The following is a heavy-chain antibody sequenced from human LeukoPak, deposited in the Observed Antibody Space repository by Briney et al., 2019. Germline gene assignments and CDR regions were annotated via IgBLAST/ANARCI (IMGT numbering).Heavy chain of an antibody. Sequence: SETLSLTCTVSGDSISRYYWSWIRQPPGKGLDWIGYIYYSGTTNYNPSLKSRVTISVDTSKNQFSLKLSSVTAADTAVCYCARSHSYYDRSGYSGIDYWGQGTLVTVSS. CDR1: GDSISRYY. J-gene: IGHJ4*02. CDR3: ARSHSYYDRSGYSGIDY. V-gene: IGHV4-59*01. D-gene: IGHD3-22*01. CDR2: IYYSGTT.